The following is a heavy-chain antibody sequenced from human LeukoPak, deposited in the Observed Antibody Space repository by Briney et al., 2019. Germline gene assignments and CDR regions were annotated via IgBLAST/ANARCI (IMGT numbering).Heavy chain of an antibody. D-gene: IGHD6-19*01. V-gene: IGHV5-51*01. CDR2: IYPGDSDT. J-gene: IGHJ3*02. CDR3: ARGGYSSGWYLGAFDI. CDR1: GYSFTRYW. Sequence: GESLKISCKGSGYSFTRYWIGWVRQMPGKGLEWMGIIYPGDSDTRYSPSFQGQVTISADKSISTAYLQWSSLKASDTAMYYCARGGYSSGWYLGAFDIWGQGTMVTVSS.